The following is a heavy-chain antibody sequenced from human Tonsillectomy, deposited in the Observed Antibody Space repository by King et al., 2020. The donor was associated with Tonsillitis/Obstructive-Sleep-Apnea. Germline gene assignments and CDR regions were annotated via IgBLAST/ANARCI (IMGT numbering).Heavy chain of an antibody. CDR1: GGSFSGYY. CDR2: FNHSGST. V-gene: IGHV4-34*01. J-gene: IGHJ5*02. D-gene: IGHD2-2*02. Sequence: VQLQQWGAGLLKPSETLSLTCAVYGGSFSGYYWSWIRQPPGKGLEWIGEFNHSGSTNYNPSLKSRFTISVDTSKNQFSLKLSSVTAADTAVYYCAIVGAVFVPAAIRGRRDNWFDPWGQGTLVTVSS. CDR3: AIVGAVFVPAAIRGRRDNWFDP.